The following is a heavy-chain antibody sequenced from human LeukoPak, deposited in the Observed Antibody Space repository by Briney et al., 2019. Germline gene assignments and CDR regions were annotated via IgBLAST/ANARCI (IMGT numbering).Heavy chain of an antibody. Sequence: SETLSLTCAVYGGSSSGYYWSWLRQPPGKGLEWIGEINHSGSTNYNPSLKSRVTISVDTSKNQFSLKLSSVTAADTAVYYCARSGPDYYYGMDVWGQGTTVTVSS. D-gene: IGHD3-10*01. CDR1: GGSSSGYY. V-gene: IGHV4-34*01. CDR3: ARSGPDYYYGMDV. CDR2: INHSGST. J-gene: IGHJ6*02.